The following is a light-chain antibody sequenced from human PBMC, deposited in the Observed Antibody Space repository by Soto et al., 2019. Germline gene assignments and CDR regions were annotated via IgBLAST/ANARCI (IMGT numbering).Light chain of an antibody. Sequence: SVLTQPHSASGTPGQRVTISCSESSSNIGTSSVHWFQQLPGTAPKLLISTTNQRPSGVPERFSGSKSGTSASLAISGLQSEDEADYYCAAWDDSLNGHVFGTGTKVTVL. J-gene: IGLJ1*01. CDR1: SSNIGTSS. CDR2: TTN. V-gene: IGLV1-44*01. CDR3: AAWDDSLNGHV.